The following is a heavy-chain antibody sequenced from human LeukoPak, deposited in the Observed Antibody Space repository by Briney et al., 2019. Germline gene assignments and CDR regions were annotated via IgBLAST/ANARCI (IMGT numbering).Heavy chain of an antibody. CDR3: AKDLGDYDYVWGSYRYVDY. Sequence: GRSLRLSCAASGFTFSSYAMHWVRQAPGKGLEWVAVISYDGSNKYYADSVKGRFTISRDNSKNTLYLQMNSLRAEDTAVYYCAKDLGDYDYVWGSYRYVDYWGQGTLVTVSS. D-gene: IGHD3-16*02. CDR2: ISYDGSNK. CDR1: GFTFSSYA. J-gene: IGHJ4*02. V-gene: IGHV3-30-3*01.